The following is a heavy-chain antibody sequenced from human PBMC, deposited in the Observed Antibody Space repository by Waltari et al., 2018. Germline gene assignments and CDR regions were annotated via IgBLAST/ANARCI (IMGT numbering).Heavy chain of an antibody. J-gene: IGHJ5*01. CDR1: GGSFSGYY. D-gene: IGHD5-12*01. CDR3: ARGGYSGYEPRRWFDS. CDR2: INYSGST. V-gene: IGHV4-34*01. Sequence: QVQLQQWGAGLLKPSETLSLTCVGDGGSFSGYYWSWIRQPPEKGLEWIGEINYSGSTQYNPSLKRRVTISIDTSKNQFSLNLRSVTAADMGVYYCARGGYSGYEPRRWFDSWGQGTLVTVAS.